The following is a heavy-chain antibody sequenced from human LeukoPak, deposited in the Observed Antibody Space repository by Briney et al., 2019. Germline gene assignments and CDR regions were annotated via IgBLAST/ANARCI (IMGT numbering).Heavy chain of an antibody. CDR2: INHSGST. CDR1: GGSSSGYY. J-gene: IGHJ5*02. CDR3: ARGVPGSSGWYGGFDP. V-gene: IGHV4-34*01. Sequence: SGTLSLTCAVYGGSSSGYYWSWIRQPPGKGLEWIGEINHSGSTNYNPSLKSRVTISVDTSKNQFSLKLSSVTAADTAVYYCARGVPGSSGWYGGFDPWGQGTLVTVSS. D-gene: IGHD6-19*01.